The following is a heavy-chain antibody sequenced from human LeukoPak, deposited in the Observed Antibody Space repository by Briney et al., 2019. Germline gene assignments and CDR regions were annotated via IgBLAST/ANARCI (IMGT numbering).Heavy chain of an antibody. CDR3: ARSHSQWLVHFDH. D-gene: IGHD6-19*01. CDR2: ISYDGSNK. J-gene: IGHJ4*02. V-gene: IGHV3-30-3*01. Sequence: GGSLRLSCAASGFTFSSYAMHWVRQAPGKGLEWVAVISYDGSNKYYADSVKGRFTISRDNSKNTLYLQMNSLRAEDTAVYYCARSHSQWLVHFDHWGQGTLVTVSS. CDR1: GFTFSSYA.